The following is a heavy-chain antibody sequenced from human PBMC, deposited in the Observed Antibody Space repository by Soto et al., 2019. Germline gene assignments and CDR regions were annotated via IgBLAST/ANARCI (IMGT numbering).Heavy chain of an antibody. D-gene: IGHD1-1*01. V-gene: IGHV1-69*01. CDR1: GGTFSSYA. Sequence: QVQLVQSGAEVKKPGSSVKVSCKASGGTFSSYAISWVRQAPGQGLEWMGGIIPIFGTANYAQKFQGRVTITADESTSTAYMELSSLRSEDAAVYYCARETPPLRNWNQHHWFDPWGQGTLVTVSS. J-gene: IGHJ5*02. CDR2: IIPIFGTA. CDR3: ARETPPLRNWNQHHWFDP.